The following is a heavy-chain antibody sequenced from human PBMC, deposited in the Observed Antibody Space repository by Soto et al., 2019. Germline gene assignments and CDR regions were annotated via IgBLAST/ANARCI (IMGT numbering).Heavy chain of an antibody. CDR2: IYNSGIT. V-gene: IGHV4-30-4*01. CDR1: GGSISSGDYC. CDR3: ARGVTVFGLVSRFWFDP. Sequence: PSETLSLTWTVSGGSISSGDYCWSWVRQSPGKGLEWIGHIYNSGITYYNPSLKSRVVISIDTSRNQFSLRLNSLTAADRAVYFCARGVTVFGLVSRFWFDPWGQGTVVTVSS. J-gene: IGHJ5*02. D-gene: IGHD3-3*01.